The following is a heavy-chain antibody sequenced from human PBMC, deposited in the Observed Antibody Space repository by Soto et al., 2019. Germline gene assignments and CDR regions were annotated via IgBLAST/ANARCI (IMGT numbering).Heavy chain of an antibody. CDR3: ARESEQWLVPYFDY. Sequence: QVQLVESGGGVVQPGRSLRLSCAASGFTFSSYAMHWVRQAPGKGLEWVAVISYDGSNKYYADSVKGRFTISRDNSKNTLYLQMNSLRAEDTAVYYCARESEQWLVPYFDYWGQGTLVTVSS. V-gene: IGHV3-30-3*01. J-gene: IGHJ4*02. CDR2: ISYDGSNK. D-gene: IGHD6-19*01. CDR1: GFTFSSYA.